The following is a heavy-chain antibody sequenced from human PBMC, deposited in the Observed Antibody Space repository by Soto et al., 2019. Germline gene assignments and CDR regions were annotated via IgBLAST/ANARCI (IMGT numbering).Heavy chain of an antibody. CDR3: ARLPYYHDSSGYYYVPYYYYGMDV. D-gene: IGHD3-22*01. J-gene: IGHJ6*02. V-gene: IGHV5-51*01. Sequence: GEFLNISCKGSGYSITSYWIGWVRQLPGKGLEWMGIIYPGDSDTRYSPSFQGQVTISADKSISTAYLQWSSLKASDTAMYYCARLPYYHDSSGYYYVPYYYYGMDVWGQGTTVTVSS. CDR1: GYSITSYW. CDR2: IYPGDSDT.